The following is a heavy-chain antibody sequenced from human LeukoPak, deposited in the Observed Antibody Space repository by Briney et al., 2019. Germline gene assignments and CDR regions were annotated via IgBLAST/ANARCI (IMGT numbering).Heavy chain of an antibody. D-gene: IGHD3-10*02. CDR2: ISGSGGST. J-gene: IGHJ4*02. CDR3: AKCRRCSVPGAELDY. V-gene: IGHV3-23*01. Sequence: GGSLRLSCAASGFTFSSYAMSWVRQAPGKGLEWVSAISGSGGSTYYADSVKGRFTISRDNSKNTLYLQMNSLRAEDTAVYHCAKCRRCSVPGAELDYWGQGTLVTVSS. CDR1: GFTFSSYA.